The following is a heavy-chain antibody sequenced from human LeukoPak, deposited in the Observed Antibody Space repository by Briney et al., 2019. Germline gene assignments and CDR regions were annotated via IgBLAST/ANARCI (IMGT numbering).Heavy chain of an antibody. Sequence: SETLSLTCTVSGGSISSYYWSWIRQPPGKGLEWIGYIYYSGSTNYNPSLKSRVTISVDTSKNQFSLKLSSVTAADTAVYYCARGVEDTHTPFDYWGQGTLVTVSS. CDR2: IYYSGST. V-gene: IGHV4-59*01. CDR3: ARGVEDTHTPFDY. CDR1: GGSISSYY. J-gene: IGHJ4*02.